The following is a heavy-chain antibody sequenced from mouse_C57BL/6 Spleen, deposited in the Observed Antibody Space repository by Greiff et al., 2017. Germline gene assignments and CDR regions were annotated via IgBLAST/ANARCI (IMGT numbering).Heavy chain of an antibody. CDR1: GYTFTSYD. CDR2: IYPRDGST. D-gene: IGHD2-5*01. Sequence: QVQLKESGPELVKPGASVKLSCKASGYTFTSYDINWVKQRPGQGLEWIGWIYPRDGSTKYNEKFKGKAILTVDTSSSTAYMELHSLTSEDSAVYFCARAYYSKGDYWGQGTTLTVSS. J-gene: IGHJ2*01. CDR3: ARAYYSKGDY. V-gene: IGHV1-85*01.